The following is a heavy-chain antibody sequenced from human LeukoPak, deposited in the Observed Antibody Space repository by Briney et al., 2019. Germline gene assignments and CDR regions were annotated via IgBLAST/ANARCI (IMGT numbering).Heavy chain of an antibody. Sequence: PGGSLRVSCAASGFTFNTYDMSWVRQSPVKGLEWVSGLSGSGDRTYYTDSVKGRFTISRDNSKNTVYLQMNTLRAEDTALYYCARGGTLVRGGDPFDYWGQGTLVTVSS. CDR2: LSGSGDRT. CDR3: ARGGTLVRGGDPFDY. D-gene: IGHD3-10*01. J-gene: IGHJ4*02. CDR1: GFTFNTYD. V-gene: IGHV3-23*01.